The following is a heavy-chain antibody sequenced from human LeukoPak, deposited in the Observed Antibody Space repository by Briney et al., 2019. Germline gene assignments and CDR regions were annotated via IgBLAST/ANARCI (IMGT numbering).Heavy chain of an antibody. J-gene: IGHJ4*02. Sequence: TGGSLRLSCAASGFIFSNYGMNWVRQAPGKGLEWVGRIRNKPNNYATLYGASVKGRFTISRDDSKNTAYLQMNSLKTEDTAMYYCTRRDCSGTRCYTFDYWGQGTLVTVSS. CDR1: GFIFSNYG. V-gene: IGHV3-73*01. D-gene: IGHD2-2*02. CDR3: TRRDCSGTRCYTFDY. CDR2: IRNKPNNYAT.